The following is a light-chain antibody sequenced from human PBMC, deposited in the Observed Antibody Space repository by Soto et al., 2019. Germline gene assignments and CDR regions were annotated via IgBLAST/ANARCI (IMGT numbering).Light chain of an antibody. CDR1: QDITSG. J-gene: IGKJ5*01. Sequence: DIQMTQSPSSLSASVGDRVTITCRASQDITSGLAWYQQRPGRAPKLLIYGASSLQSGVPSRFSGSGSGTDFTLTISSLQPEDFATYYCQQYNTYSTFGQGTRLEIK. CDR2: GAS. V-gene: IGKV1D-16*01. CDR3: QQYNTYST.